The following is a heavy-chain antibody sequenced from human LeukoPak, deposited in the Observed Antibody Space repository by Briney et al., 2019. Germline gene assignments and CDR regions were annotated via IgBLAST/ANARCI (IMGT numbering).Heavy chain of an antibody. J-gene: IGHJ5*02. CDR3: ARQKTLEHCGGECFSP. Sequence: SETLSLTCTVSGGSISSSSYYWGWIRQPPGTGLEWIGEITHSGSTKFNPSLKSRVSMSLDTSTNQVSLRLDSVTAADTAVYYCARQKTLEHCGGECFSPWGQGTLVTVSS. CDR1: GGSISSSSYY. V-gene: IGHV4-39*01. D-gene: IGHD2-21*01. CDR2: ITHSGST.